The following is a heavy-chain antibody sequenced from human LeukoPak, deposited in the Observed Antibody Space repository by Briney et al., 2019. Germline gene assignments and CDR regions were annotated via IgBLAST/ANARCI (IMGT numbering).Heavy chain of an antibody. CDR2: IYSGGST. V-gene: IGHV3-53*01. CDR3: ARAVGYYYDSSGYSPGYYFDY. CDR1: GFTFSKNW. Sequence: GGSLRLSCVASGFTFSKNWMHWVRQAPGKGLEWVSVIYSGGSTYYADSVKGRFTISRDNSKNTLYLQMNSLRAEDTAVYYCARAVGYYYDSSGYSPGYYFDYWGQGTLVTVSS. J-gene: IGHJ4*02. D-gene: IGHD3-22*01.